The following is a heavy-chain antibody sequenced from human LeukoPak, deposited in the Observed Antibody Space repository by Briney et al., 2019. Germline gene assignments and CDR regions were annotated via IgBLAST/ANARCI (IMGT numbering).Heavy chain of an antibody. CDR1: GFTFSSYA. CDR2: ISYDGSNK. J-gene: IGHJ1*01. D-gene: IGHD6-19*01. CDR3: ATCRCPEAAFQH. V-gene: IGHV3-30*04. Sequence: GGSLRLSCAASGFTFSSYAMHWVRQAPGKGLEWVAVISYDGSNKYYADSVKGRFTISRDNSKNTLYLRMNSLRAEDTAVYYCATCRCPEAAFQHWGQGTLVTVSS.